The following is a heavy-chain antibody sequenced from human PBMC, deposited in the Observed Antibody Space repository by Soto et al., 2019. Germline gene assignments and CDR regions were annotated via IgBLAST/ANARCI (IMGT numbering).Heavy chain of an antibody. CDR3: DRAGVAAGWFDP. Sequence: SETLSLTCTVSGGSISSGDYYWSWIRQPPGKGLEWIGYIYYSGSTYYNPSLKSRVTISVDTSKNQFSLKLSSVTAADTAVYYCDRAGVAAGWFDPWGQGTLVTVS. D-gene: IGHD6-25*01. J-gene: IGHJ5*02. CDR2: IYYSGST. V-gene: IGHV4-30-4*01. CDR1: GGSISSGDYY.